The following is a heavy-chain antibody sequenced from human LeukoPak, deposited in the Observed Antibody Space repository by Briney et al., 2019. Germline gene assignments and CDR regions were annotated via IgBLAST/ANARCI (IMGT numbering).Heavy chain of an antibody. CDR2: IYYSGST. Sequence: PSETLSLTCTVSGGSISSYYWSWIRQPRGKGLEWIGYIYYSGSTNYSPSLKSRVTISVDTSKNQFSLKLSSVTAADTAVYYCASLYDILTGSWFDPWGQGTLVTVSS. CDR1: GGSISSYY. V-gene: IGHV4-59*01. J-gene: IGHJ5*02. CDR3: ASLYDILTGSWFDP. D-gene: IGHD3-9*01.